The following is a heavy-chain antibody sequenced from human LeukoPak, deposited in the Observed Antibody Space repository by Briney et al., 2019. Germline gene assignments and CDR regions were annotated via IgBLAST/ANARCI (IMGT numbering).Heavy chain of an antibody. D-gene: IGHD1-1*01. CDR1: GGSISSYY. CDR3: ARHGTPGTNLNWFDP. V-gene: IGHV4-59*01. J-gene: IGHJ5*02. Sequence: PSETLSLTCTVSGGSISSYYWSWIRQPPGKGLEWIGYIYYSGSTNYNPSLKSRVTISVDTSKSQFSLKLSSVTAADTAVYYCARHGTPGTNLNWFDPWGQGTLVTVS. CDR2: IYYSGST.